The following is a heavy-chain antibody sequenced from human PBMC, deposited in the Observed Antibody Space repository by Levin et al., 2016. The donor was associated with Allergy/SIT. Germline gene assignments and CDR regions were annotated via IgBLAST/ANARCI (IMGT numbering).Heavy chain of an antibody. CDR3: GTGLGDY. CDR1: GFSFSSYA. CDR2: ISNSGNNT. V-gene: IGHV3-23*01. Sequence: GESLKISCAASGFSFSSYAMSWVRQAPGKGLEWVSAISNSGNNTFYADSVKGRCTISRDNSKSTLHLHMNRLTAEDTAIYYCGTGLGDYWGQGSLVTVSS. D-gene: IGHD3/OR15-3a*01. J-gene: IGHJ4*02.